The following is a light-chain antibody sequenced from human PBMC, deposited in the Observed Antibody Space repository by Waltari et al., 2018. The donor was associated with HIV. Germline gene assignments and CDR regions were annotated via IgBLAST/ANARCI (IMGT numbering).Light chain of an antibody. CDR3: YQRSDWPRT. Sequence: EIVLTQSPATLSLSPGERATLSCRASQSVSFYLAWYQQKPVQAPRLLIYDASNRATGIPVRFSGSGSGTDFTLTISSLEPEDFAVYYCYQRSDWPRTFGQGTKVEIK. V-gene: IGKV3-11*01. J-gene: IGKJ1*01. CDR1: QSVSFY. CDR2: DAS.